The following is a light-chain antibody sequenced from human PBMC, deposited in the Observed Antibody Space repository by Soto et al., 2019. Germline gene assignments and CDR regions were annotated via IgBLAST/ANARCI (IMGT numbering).Light chain of an antibody. CDR2: GAS. Sequence: EIVLTQSPGTLSLSPGERATLYCRASQSVSSSYLAWYQQKPGQAPRLLIYGASSRATGIPDRFSASGSGTDFTLTISRLEPEDFAVYYCQQYGSSPLTFGGGTKVEIK. CDR1: QSVSSSY. J-gene: IGKJ4*01. CDR3: QQYGSSPLT. V-gene: IGKV3-20*01.